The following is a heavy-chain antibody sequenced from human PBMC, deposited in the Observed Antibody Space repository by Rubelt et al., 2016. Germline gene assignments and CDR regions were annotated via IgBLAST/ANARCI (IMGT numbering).Heavy chain of an antibody. J-gene: IGHJ3*02. Sequence: QLQLQESGPGLVKPSETPSLTCTVSGGSISSSSYYWGWIRQPPGKGLEWSGSIDYSGSTYYNPSLKSRVTISDDPSMTLFSLKLSFVTAAATAVYYCARRNGYSSGWYSIRGAFDIWGPGTMVTVSS. D-gene: IGHD6-19*01. CDR3: ARRNGYSSGWYSIRGAFDI. V-gene: IGHV4-39*01. CDR1: GGSISSSSYY. CDR2: IDYSGST.